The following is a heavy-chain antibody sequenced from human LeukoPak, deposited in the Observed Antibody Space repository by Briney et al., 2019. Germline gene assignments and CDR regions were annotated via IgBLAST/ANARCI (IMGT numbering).Heavy chain of an antibody. Sequence: GGSLRLSCAASGFSFRSHSMDWVRQAPGKGLEWVSSITGSSSYISYADSVKGRFTISRDNAENSLFLQMNSLRPEDTAVYFCARDRLEGGETFDSWGQETLVTVSS. CDR3: ARDRLEGGETFDS. CDR2: ITGSSSYI. J-gene: IGHJ4*02. CDR1: GFSFRSHS. D-gene: IGHD1-1*01. V-gene: IGHV3-21*01.